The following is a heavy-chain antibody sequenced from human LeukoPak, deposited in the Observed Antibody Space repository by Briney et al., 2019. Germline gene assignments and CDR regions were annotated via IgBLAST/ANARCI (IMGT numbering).Heavy chain of an antibody. V-gene: IGHV3-23*01. D-gene: IGHD6-19*01. CDR3: AKANSSGWYQLAWFDP. J-gene: IGHJ5*02. Sequence: PGGSLRLSCAASGFTFSSYAMHWVRQAPGKGLEWVSAISGSGGSTYYADSVKGRFTISRDNSKNTLYLQMNSLRAEDTAVYYCAKANSSGWYQLAWFDPWGQGTLVTVSS. CDR1: GFTFSSYA. CDR2: ISGSGGST.